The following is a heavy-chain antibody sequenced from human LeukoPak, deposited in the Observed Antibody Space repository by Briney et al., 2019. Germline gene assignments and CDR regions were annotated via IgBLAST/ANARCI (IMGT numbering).Heavy chain of an antibody. V-gene: IGHV5-51*01. J-gene: IGHJ4*02. CDR1: GYSFNDYW. D-gene: IGHD1-26*01. CDR3: ARGGSGSYYRWLDY. Sequence: GESLKISCKGSGYSFNDYWIGWVRQMPGKGLEWMGLIYPGEFDIRYSPSFQGQVTISADKSISTAYLQWKSLKASDTAMYYCARGGSGSYYRWLDYWGQGTLVTVSS. CDR2: IYPGEFDI.